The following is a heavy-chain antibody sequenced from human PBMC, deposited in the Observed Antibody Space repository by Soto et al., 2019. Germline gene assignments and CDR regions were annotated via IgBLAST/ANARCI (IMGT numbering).Heavy chain of an antibody. D-gene: IGHD3-9*01. V-gene: IGHV3-64D*06. J-gene: IGHJ4*02. Sequence: PGGSLRLSCSASGFTFSSYAMHWVRQAPGKGLEYVSAISSNGGSTYYADSVKGRFTISRDNSKNTLYLQMSSLRAEDTAVYYCVKGTGARTYYDILTGYYYFDYWGQGTLVTVSS. CDR1: GFTFSSYA. CDR2: ISSNGGST. CDR3: VKGTGARTYYDILTGYYYFDY.